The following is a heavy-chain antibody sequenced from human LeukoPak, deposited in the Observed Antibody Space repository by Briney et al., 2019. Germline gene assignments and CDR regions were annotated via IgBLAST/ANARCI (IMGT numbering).Heavy chain of an antibody. Sequence: GGSLRLSCAASGFTFSNYAMSWVRQAPGKGLEWLGRIKSKTDGGTTDYAAPVKGRITVSRDDSKNTLYLQMNSLKTEDTAVYYCTGYYYDSSGSFFDYWGQGTLVTVSS. CDR2: IKSKTDGGTT. CDR1: GFTFSNYA. J-gene: IGHJ4*02. D-gene: IGHD3-22*01. CDR3: TGYYYDSSGSFFDY. V-gene: IGHV3-15*01.